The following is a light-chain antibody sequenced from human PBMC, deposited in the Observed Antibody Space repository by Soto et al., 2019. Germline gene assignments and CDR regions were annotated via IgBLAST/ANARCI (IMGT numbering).Light chain of an antibody. Sequence: PSTLSGSVGDRVTITCRASQTISRWLAWYQQKPGKAPRLLIYTASTLESGVPSRFSASGSGTEFTLTISSLHPDDFATYYCQEYNNYWTFGQGTKVDIK. CDR2: TAS. CDR3: QEYNNYWT. V-gene: IGKV1-5*01. CDR1: QTISRW. J-gene: IGKJ1*01.